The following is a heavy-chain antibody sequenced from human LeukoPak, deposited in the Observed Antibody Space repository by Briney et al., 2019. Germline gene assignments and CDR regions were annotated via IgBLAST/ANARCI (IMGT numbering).Heavy chain of an antibody. V-gene: IGHV3-23*01. D-gene: IGHD3-9*01. CDR3: VSPLRYLPV. Sequence: GGSLRLSCAVSGITLSNYGMSWVRQAPGKGLEWVAGISGSGGRTSYADSVKGRFTISRENSKNTLYLQMNSLRAEDTAVYYCVSPLRYLPVWGQGTLVTVSS. CDR1: GITLSNYG. CDR2: ISGSGGRT. J-gene: IGHJ4*02.